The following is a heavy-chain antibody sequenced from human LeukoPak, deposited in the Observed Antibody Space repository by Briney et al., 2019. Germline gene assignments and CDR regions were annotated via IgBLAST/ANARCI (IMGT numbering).Heavy chain of an antibody. CDR3: ARTPGSGSYLTYFDY. D-gene: IGHD3-10*01. J-gene: IGHJ4*02. Sequence: GGSLRLSCAASGFTFSSYGMHWVRQAPGKGLEWVAVIWYDGSSKYYADSVKGRFTISRDNSKNTLYLQMNSLRAEDTAVYYCARTPGSGSYLTYFDYWGQGTLVTVSS. V-gene: IGHV3-33*01. CDR2: IWYDGSSK. CDR1: GFTFSSYG.